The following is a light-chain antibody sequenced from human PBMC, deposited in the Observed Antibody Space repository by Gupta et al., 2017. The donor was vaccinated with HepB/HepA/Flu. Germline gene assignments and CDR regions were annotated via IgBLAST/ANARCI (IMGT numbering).Light chain of an antibody. V-gene: IGKV1-5*03. Sequence: DIQMTQSPSTLSASVGDRVTITCRASQSIDNWLAWYQQKPGKAPKLLIHKASNLESGVPSRFSGSGSGTEFTLTISSLQPDDYATYYCQQFKSYMYTFGQGTKLEI. CDR2: KAS. CDR1: QSIDNW. J-gene: IGKJ2*01. CDR3: QQFKSYMYT.